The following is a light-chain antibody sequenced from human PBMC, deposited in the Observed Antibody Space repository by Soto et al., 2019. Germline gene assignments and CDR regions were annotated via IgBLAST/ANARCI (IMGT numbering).Light chain of an antibody. CDR3: QQYSSLPRT. CDR2: GAS. V-gene: IGKV3-20*01. J-gene: IGKJ1*01. Sequence: EIVLTQSAGTLSLSPGERATLSFRASQSVSRSYLAWYQQKPGQAPRLLIYGASSRATGIPDRFSGSGSGTDFTLTISRLEPEDFVVYYCQQYSSLPRTFGQGTKVDI. CDR1: QSVSRSY.